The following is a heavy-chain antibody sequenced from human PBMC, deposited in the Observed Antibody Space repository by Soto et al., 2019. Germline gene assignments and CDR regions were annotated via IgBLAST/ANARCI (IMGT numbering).Heavy chain of an antibody. Sequence: QVQLVQSGAEVKKPGSSVKVSCKASGGTFSSYTISWVRQAPGQGLEWMGRIIPILGIANYAQKFQGRVTITADKSTGTAYMELSSLSSEDTAVYCCARGEGGGYAFDYWGQGTLVTVSS. J-gene: IGHJ4*02. CDR1: GGTFSSYT. CDR3: ARGEGGGYAFDY. CDR2: IIPILGIA. V-gene: IGHV1-69*02. D-gene: IGHD1-26*01.